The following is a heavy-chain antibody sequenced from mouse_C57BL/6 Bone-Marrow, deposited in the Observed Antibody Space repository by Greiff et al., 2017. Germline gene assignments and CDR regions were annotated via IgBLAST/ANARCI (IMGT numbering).Heavy chain of an antibody. CDR2: ISYSGST. J-gene: IGHJ2*01. CDR3: ARRDDGQLSLHFDY. CDR1: GYSITSDY. Sequence: VQLKQSGPGLAKPSQTLSLTCSVTGYSITSDYWNWIRKFPGNKLEYMGYISYSGSTYYNPPLKSRISITRDTSKNQYYLQLNSVTTEDTASYYCARRDDGQLSLHFDYWGQGTTLTVSS. V-gene: IGHV3-8*01. D-gene: IGHD3-2*02.